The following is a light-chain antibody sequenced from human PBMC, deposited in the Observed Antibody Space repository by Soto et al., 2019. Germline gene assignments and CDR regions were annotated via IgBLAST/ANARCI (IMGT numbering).Light chain of an antibody. Sequence: QSALTQPASVSGSPGQSVTISCTGTSSDIGRYNYVSWYQQYPGKAPNFMIYDVSNRPSGVSNRFSGSKSGNTASLTISGLQAEDEADYYCSSYISSSTYVFGTGTKLTVL. CDR2: DVS. CDR1: SSDIGRYNY. V-gene: IGLV2-14*01. J-gene: IGLJ1*01. CDR3: SSYISSSTYV.